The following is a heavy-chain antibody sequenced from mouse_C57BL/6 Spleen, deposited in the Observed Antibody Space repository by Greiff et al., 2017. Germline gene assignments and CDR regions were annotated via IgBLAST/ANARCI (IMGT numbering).Heavy chain of an antibody. D-gene: IGHD1-1*01. CDR3: TRYTGRSGAWFAY. CDR1: GYTFTDYE. V-gene: IGHV1-15*01. CDR2: IDPETGGT. Sequence: QVQLQQSGAELVRPGASVTLSCKASGYTFTDYEMHWVRQTPVHGLEWIGAIDPETGGTAYNQKFKGKAILTADKSSSTAYMELRSLRSEDSAVYYCTRYTGRSGAWFAYWGQGTLVTVSA. J-gene: IGHJ3*01.